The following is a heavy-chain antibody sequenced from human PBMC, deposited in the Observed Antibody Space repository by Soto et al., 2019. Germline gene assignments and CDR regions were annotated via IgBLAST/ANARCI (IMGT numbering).Heavy chain of an antibody. D-gene: IGHD1-26*01. CDR2: IGGSSTTI. V-gene: IGHV3-48*02. CDR1: GFAFSSYS. J-gene: IGHJ4*02. CDR3: ARDGAVGAYAHFDY. Sequence: EVQLLESGGDLVQPGGSLRLSCAASGFAFSSYSMNWVRQAPGKGLEWLSYIGGSSTTIYYADSVKGRFTISRDNAKNSLYLQMNSLRDEDTAVYYCARDGAVGAYAHFDYWGQGTLVTVSS.